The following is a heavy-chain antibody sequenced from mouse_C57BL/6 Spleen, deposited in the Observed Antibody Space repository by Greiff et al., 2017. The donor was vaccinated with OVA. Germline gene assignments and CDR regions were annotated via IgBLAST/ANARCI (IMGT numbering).Heavy chain of an antibody. CDR1: GYSFTDYN. Sequence: EVQLVESGPELVKPGASVKISCKASGYSFTDYNMNWVKQSHGKSLEWIGVINPNYGTTSYNQKFKGKATLTVDQSSSTAYMQLNSLTSEDSAVYDCAREGYDGSSALDAMDYWGQGTSVTVSA. CDR2: INPNYGTT. V-gene: IGHV1-39*01. D-gene: IGHD1-1*01. CDR3: AREGYDGSSALDAMDY. J-gene: IGHJ4*01.